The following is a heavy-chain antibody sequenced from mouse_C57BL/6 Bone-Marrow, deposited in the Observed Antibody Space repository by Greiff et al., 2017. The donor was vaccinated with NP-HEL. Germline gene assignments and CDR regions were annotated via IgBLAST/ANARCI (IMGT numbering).Heavy chain of an antibody. CDR3: ARPGRGGYYFDY. CDR1: GFTFSSYT. V-gene: IGHV5-9*01. Sequence: EVKLMESGGGLVKPGGSLKLSCAASGFTFSSYTMSWVRQTPETRLEWVATISGGGGNTYYPDSVKGRFTISRDNAKNTLYLQMSSLRSEDTALYYCARPGRGGYYFDYWGQGTTLTVSS. CDR2: ISGGGGNT. J-gene: IGHJ2*01. D-gene: IGHD4-1*01.